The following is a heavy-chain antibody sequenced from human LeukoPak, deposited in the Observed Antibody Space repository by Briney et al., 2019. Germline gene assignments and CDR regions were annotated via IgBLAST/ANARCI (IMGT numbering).Heavy chain of an antibody. Sequence: ASVKVSCKASGYTFTSYGTSWVRQAPGQGLEWMGWISAYNGNTNYAQKLQGRVTMTTDTSTSTAYMELRSLRSDDTPVYYCASAPWRIVVAGTQSPLDYWGQGTLVTVSS. D-gene: IGHD6-19*01. V-gene: IGHV1-18*01. J-gene: IGHJ4*02. CDR2: ISAYNGNT. CDR3: ASAPWRIVVAGTQSPLDY. CDR1: GYTFTSYG.